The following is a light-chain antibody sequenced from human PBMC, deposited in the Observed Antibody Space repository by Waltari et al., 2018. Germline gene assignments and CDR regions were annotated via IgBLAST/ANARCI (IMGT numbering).Light chain of an antibody. J-gene: IGKJ2*01. V-gene: IGKV3-15*01. CDR1: QNIKSN. CDR2: GAS. CDR3: QQYDNWPPIT. Sequence: EIVMTQSPATLSVSPGESDTLSCRASQNIKSNLAWYRQKPGQAPRLLIYGASFRATGIPARIIGSGSGTEFTLTISSLQSEDFAVYYCQQYDNWPPITFGQGTKLEIK.